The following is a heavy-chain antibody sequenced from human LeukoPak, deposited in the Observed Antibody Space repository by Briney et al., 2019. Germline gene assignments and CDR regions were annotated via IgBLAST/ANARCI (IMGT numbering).Heavy chain of an antibody. CDR1: GFTFGDYA. D-gene: IGHD7-27*01. J-gene: IGHJ4*02. CDR3: TRTVTGNSFDY. Sequence: GGSLRLSCTASGFTFGDYAMSWFRQAPGKGLEWVGFIRSKAYGGTTEYAASVKGGFTISRDDSKSIAYLQMNSLKTEDTAVYYCTRTVTGNSFDYWGQGTLVTVSS. V-gene: IGHV3-49*03. CDR2: IRSKAYGGTT.